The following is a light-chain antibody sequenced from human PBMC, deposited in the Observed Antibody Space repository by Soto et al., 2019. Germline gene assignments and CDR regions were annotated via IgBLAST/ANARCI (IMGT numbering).Light chain of an antibody. J-gene: IGKJ1*01. V-gene: IGKV3-15*01. CDR1: QSVSSN. CDR2: GAS. CDR3: QQYNNWPPRIT. Sequence: EIVMTQSPATLSVSPGERATLSCRASQSVSSNLAWYQQKPGQAPRLLIYGASTRATGIPARFSGSGSGTEFTLTISSLQSEDFAVYCTQQYNNWPPRITFGQGTKVEIK.